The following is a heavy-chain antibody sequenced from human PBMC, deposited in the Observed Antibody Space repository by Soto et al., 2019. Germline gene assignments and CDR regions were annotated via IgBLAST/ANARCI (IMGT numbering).Heavy chain of an antibody. CDR3: ARRLAAAGTIDY. D-gene: IGHD6-13*01. V-gene: IGHV4-30-2*03. CDR2: IYYSGTT. Sequence: PSETLSLTCAVSGGSISSGGYPWSWIRQPPGKGLEWIGTIYYSGTTYYNPSLKSRVTISVDTSKNQFSLKLSSVTAADTAVYYCARRLAAAGTIDYWGQGTLVTV. J-gene: IGHJ4*02. CDR1: GGSISSGGYP.